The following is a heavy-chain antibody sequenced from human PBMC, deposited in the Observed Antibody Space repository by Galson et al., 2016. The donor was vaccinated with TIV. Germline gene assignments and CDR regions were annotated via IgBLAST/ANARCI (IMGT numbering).Heavy chain of an antibody. CDR3: ARGGSTVTRPFDY. Sequence: SVKVSCKASGGAFRNYGINWVRQAPGQGLEWMGRIIPILGMANYAQKFQGRVTITADESTSTAYMEVTSLRSEDTAVYYCARGGSTVTRPFDYWGQGTLVTVSS. V-gene: IGHV1-69*04. D-gene: IGHD4-17*01. CDR2: IIPILGMA. J-gene: IGHJ4*02. CDR1: GGAFRNYG.